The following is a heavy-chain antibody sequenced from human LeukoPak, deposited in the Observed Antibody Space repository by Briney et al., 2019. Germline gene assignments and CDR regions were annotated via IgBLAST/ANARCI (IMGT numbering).Heavy chain of an antibody. J-gene: IGHJ4*02. V-gene: IGHV3-21*01. CDR1: GFTFSSYS. Sequence: GGSLRLSCAASGFTFSSYSMNWVRQAPGQGLEWVSSISSSSSYIYYADSVKGRFTISRDNAKNSLYLQMNSLRAEDTAVYYCARDRSGLWFIEYWGTGTMVTVS. CDR3: ARDRSGLWFIEY. D-gene: IGHD6-19*01. CDR2: ISSSSSYI.